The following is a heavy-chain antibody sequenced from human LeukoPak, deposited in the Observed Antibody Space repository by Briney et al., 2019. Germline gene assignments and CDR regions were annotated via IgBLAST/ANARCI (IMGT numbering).Heavy chain of an antibody. CDR1: GFTFSSYS. V-gene: IGHV3-21*04. CDR2: ISSSSSYI. D-gene: IGHD6-13*01. Sequence: GGSLRLSCAASGFTFSSYSMNWVRQAPGKGLEWVSSISSSSSYIYYADSVKGRFTISRDNSKKTLYLHLNSLRVEDVAVYYCAKDGYSIIPVFHFDYWGQGTPVTVSS. J-gene: IGHJ4*02. CDR3: AKDGYSIIPVFHFDY.